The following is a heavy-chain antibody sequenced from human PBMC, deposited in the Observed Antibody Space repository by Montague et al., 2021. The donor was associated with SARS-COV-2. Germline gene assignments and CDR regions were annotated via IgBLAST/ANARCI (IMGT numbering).Heavy chain of an antibody. D-gene: IGHD1-26*01. Sequence: SLRLSCPASGFTLSSYAMHWVRQAPGKGLEWVAVISYDGSNKYYADSVKGRFTISRDNSKNTLYLQMNSLRAEDTAVYYCARAYSGSYNDAFDIWGQGTMVTVSS. J-gene: IGHJ3*02. CDR3: ARAYSGSYNDAFDI. V-gene: IGHV3-30*04. CDR1: GFTLSSYA. CDR2: ISYDGSNK.